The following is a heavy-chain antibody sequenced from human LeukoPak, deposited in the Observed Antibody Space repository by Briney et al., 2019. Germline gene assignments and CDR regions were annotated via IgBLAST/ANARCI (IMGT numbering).Heavy chain of an antibody. D-gene: IGHD2-8*01. CDR1: GGSISSYY. CDR3: ARESVVLMVYAMGWSGWFDP. Sequence: NPSETLSLTCTVSGGSISSYYWSWIRQPAGKGLEWIGRIYTSGSTNYNPSLKSRVTMSVDTSKNQFPLKLSSVTAADTAVYYCARESVVLMVYAMGWSGWFDPWGQGTLVTVSS. J-gene: IGHJ5*02. CDR2: IYTSGST. V-gene: IGHV4-4*07.